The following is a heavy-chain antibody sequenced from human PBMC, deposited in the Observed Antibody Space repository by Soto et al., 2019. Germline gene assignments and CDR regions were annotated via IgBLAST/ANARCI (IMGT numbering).Heavy chain of an antibody. J-gene: IGHJ4*02. V-gene: IGHV1-69*13. D-gene: IGHD3-9*01. CDR2: IIPIFGTA. CDR1: GGTFSSYA. Sequence: SVKVSCKASGGTFSSYAISWVRQAPGQGLEWMGGIIPIFGTANYAQKFQGRVTITADESTSTAYMELSGLRSEDTAVYYCARSAYYDILTGYYQVFDYWGQGTLVTGSS. CDR3: ARSAYYDILTGYYQVFDY.